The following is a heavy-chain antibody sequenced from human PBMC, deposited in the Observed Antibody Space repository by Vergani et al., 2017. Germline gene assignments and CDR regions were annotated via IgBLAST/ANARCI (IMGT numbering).Heavy chain of an antibody. CDR1: GFTFSSYA. CDR2: ISSSSSYI. Sequence: VQLVESGGGVVQPGRSLRLSCAASGFTFSSYAMSWVRQAPGKGLEWVSSISSSSSYIYYADSVKGRFTISRDNAKNSLYLQMNSLRAEDTAVYYCAREQWLSPYYFDCWGQGTLVTVSS. V-gene: IGHV3-21*01. J-gene: IGHJ4*02. CDR3: AREQWLSPYYFDC. D-gene: IGHD6-19*01.